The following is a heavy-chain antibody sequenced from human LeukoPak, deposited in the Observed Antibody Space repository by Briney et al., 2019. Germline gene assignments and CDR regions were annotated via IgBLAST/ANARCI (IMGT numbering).Heavy chain of an antibody. V-gene: IGHV4-31*03. CDR1: GGSISSGGYY. CDR2: IYYSGST. D-gene: IGHD3-10*01. J-gene: IGHJ5*02. CDR3: ARFSGRNWFDP. Sequence: SETLSLTCTVSGGSISSGGYYWSWIRQHPGTGLEWIGYIYYSGSTYYNPSLKSRVTISVDTSKNQFSLKLSSVTAADTAVYYCARFSGRNWFDPWGQGTLVTVSS.